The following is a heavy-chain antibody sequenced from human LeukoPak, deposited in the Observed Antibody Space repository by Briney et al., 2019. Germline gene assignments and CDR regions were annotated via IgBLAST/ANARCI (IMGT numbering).Heavy chain of an antibody. CDR2: IYYSGST. Sequence: PSETQSLTCTVSGGSISSSSYYWGWIRQPPGKGLKWIGSIYYSGSTYYNPSLNSRVTISVDTSKIQFSLKLSSVTAADTAVYYCARGPSIFGVVNYFDYWGQGTLVTVSS. CDR1: GGSISSSSYY. D-gene: IGHD3-3*01. J-gene: IGHJ4*02. V-gene: IGHV4-39*07. CDR3: ARGPSIFGVVNYFDY.